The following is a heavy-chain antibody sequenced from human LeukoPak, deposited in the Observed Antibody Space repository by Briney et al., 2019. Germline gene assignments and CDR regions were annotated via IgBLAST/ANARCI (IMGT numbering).Heavy chain of an antibody. V-gene: IGHV3-9*01. D-gene: IGHD4-17*01. CDR2: ISWNSGSI. J-gene: IGHJ4*02. CDR1: GFTFDDYA. Sequence: GGSLRLSCAASGFTFDDYAMHWVRQAPGKGLEWVSGISWNSGSIGYADSVKGRFTISRDNAKNSLYLQMNSLRAEDTAVYYCASSVRAVTTYFDYWGQGTLVTVSS. CDR3: ASSVRAVTTYFDY.